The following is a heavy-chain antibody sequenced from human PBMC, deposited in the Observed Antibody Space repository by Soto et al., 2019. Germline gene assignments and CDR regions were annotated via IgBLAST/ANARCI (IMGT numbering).Heavy chain of an antibody. V-gene: IGHV3-33*01. CDR1: GFTFSSYG. CDR3: ARVFGSSWSYYFDY. CDR2: IWYDGSNK. J-gene: IGHJ4*02. Sequence: GGSLRLSCAASGFTFSSYGMHWVRQAPGKGLEWVAVIWYDGSNKYYADSVKGRFTISRDNSKNTLYLQMNSLRAEDTAVYYCARVFGSSWSYYFDYWGQGTLVTVSS. D-gene: IGHD6-13*01.